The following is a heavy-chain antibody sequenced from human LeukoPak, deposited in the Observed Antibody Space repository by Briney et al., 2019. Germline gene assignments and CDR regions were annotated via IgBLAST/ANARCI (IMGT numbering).Heavy chain of an antibody. D-gene: IGHD4/OR15-4a*01. CDR1: GFTFSNTW. J-gene: IGHJ4*02. CDR3: ITEVRTADFDY. CDR2: IKSKIDGGTT. V-gene: IGHV3-15*01. Sequence: GSLRLSCAASGFTFSNTWMSWVRQAPGKGLEWVGRIKSKIDGGTTGYAAPVKGRFTISRDDSKNTLYLQMNSLKTEDTAVYYCITEVRTADFDYWGQGTLVTVSS.